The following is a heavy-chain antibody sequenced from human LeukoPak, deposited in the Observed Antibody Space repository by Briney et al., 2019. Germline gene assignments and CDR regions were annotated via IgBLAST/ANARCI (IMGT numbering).Heavy chain of an antibody. J-gene: IGHJ5*02. V-gene: IGHV3-21*01. CDR3: ARAHIYYGSGSYYKVDWFDP. Sequence: GGSLRLSCAASGFTFSSYSMNWVRQAPGKGLEWVSSISSSSSYIYYADSVKGRFTISRDNAKNSLYLQMNSLRAEDTAVYYCARAHIYYGSGSYYKVDWFDPWGQGTLVTVSS. CDR2: ISSSSSYI. D-gene: IGHD3-10*01. CDR1: GFTFSSYS.